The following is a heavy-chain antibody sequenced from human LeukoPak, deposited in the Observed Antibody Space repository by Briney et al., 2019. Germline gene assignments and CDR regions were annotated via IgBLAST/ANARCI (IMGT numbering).Heavy chain of an antibody. D-gene: IGHD3-3*01. CDR3: ARDAEVGTLFGVLSRYNWFDP. CDR1: GFSFNYFW. V-gene: IGHV3-7*01. Sequence: GSLRLSCAASGFSFNYFWMSWVRQAPGKGLEWVANIKRDGTEKYYADSVKGRFTISRDNAKKSLYLQMNSLRAEDTAVYYCARDAEVGTLFGVLSRYNWFDPWGQGALVTVSS. J-gene: IGHJ5*02. CDR2: IKRDGTEK.